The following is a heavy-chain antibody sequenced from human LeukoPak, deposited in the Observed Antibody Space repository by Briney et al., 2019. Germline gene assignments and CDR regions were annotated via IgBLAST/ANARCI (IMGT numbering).Heavy chain of an antibody. Sequence: GGSLRLSCAASGFTFSSYWMSWVRQAPGKGLEWVANIKQDGSGKYYVDSVKGRFTISRDNAKNSLYLQMSSLRSEDTAVYYCARRVGAARPAYFDYWGQGTLVTVSS. V-gene: IGHV3-7*03. J-gene: IGHJ4*02. CDR2: IKQDGSGK. CDR3: ARRVGAARPAYFDY. D-gene: IGHD6-6*01. CDR1: GFTFSSYW.